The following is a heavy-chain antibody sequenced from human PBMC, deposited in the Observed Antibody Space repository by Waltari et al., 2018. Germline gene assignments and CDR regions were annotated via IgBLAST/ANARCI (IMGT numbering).Heavy chain of an antibody. CDR1: GYPFTGYY. D-gene: IGHD2-21*01. J-gene: IGHJ3*02. V-gene: IGHV1-2*06. CDR2: IKPNSGGT. CDR3: ARGLWLNPYAFDI. Sequence: QVQLVQSGAEVKKPGASVKVSCKASGYPFTGYYMHWVRQAPGQGLEWRGLIKPNSGGTNYAQKFQGRVTMTRDTSISTAYMELSRLRSDDTAVYYCARGLWLNPYAFDIWGQGTMVTVSS.